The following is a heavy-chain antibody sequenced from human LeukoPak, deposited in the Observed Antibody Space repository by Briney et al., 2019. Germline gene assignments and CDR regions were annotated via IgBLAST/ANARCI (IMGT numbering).Heavy chain of an antibody. V-gene: IGHV4-34*01. D-gene: IGHD6-19*01. CDR2: INHSGST. J-gene: IGHJ4*02. CDR1: GGSFSGYY. CDR3: ANGWGYFDY. Sequence: PSETLSLTCAVYGGSFSGYYWSWIRQPPGKGLEWIGEINHSGSTNYNPSLKSRVTISVDTSKNQFSLKLSSVTAADTAVYYCANGWGYFDYWGQGTLVTASS.